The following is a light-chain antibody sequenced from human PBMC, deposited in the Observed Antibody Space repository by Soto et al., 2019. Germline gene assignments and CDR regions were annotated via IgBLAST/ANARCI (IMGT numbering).Light chain of an antibody. J-gene: IGLJ1*01. CDR3: SSYTSSSTPRDV. CDR2: DVS. CDR1: SSDVGGYNY. Sequence: QSVLTQPASVSGSPGQSITISCTGTSSDVGGYNYVSWYQQHPGKAPKLMIYDVSNRPSGVSNRFSGSKSGNTASLTISGLQAEDEADYYCSSYTSSSTPRDVFGTGTKVTVL. V-gene: IGLV2-14*01.